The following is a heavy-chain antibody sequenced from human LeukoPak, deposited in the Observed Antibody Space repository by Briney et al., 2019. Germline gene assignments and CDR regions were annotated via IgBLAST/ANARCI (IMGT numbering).Heavy chain of an antibody. CDR2: ISSSGSTI. V-gene: IGHV3-11*04. Sequence: PGGSLRLSCAASGFTFSDYYMSWIRQAPGKGLEWVSYISSSGSTIYYADSVKGRFTISRDNAKNSLYLQMNSLRAEDTAVYYCARDRATDRWNDAGDAFDIWGQGTMVTVSS. CDR1: GFTFSDYY. J-gene: IGHJ3*02. CDR3: ARDRATDRWNDAGDAFDI. D-gene: IGHD1-1*01.